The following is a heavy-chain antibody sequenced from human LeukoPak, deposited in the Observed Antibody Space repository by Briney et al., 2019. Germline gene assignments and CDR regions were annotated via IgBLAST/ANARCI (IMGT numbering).Heavy chain of an antibody. CDR2: IIPILGIA. D-gene: IGHD3-3*01. CDR3: ARHPTIFGVVTQTDYYYMDV. J-gene: IGHJ6*03. Sequence: GSSVKVSCKASGGTFSSYAISWVRQAPGQGLEWMGRIIPILGIANYAQKFQGRVTITADKSTSTAYMELSSLRSEDTAVYYCARHPTIFGVVTQTDYYYMDVWGKGTTVTVSS. V-gene: IGHV1-69*04. CDR1: GGTFSSYA.